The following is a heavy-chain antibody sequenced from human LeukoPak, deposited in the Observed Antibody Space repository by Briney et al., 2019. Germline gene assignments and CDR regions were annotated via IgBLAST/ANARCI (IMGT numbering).Heavy chain of an antibody. CDR1: GFTFDNYA. CDR2: ISGDGGST. V-gene: IGHV3-43*02. Sequence: GGSLRLSCAASGFTFDNYAIHWVRQAPGKGLEWVSLISGDGGSTYYADSMKGRFTISRDNSENSLYLQMNSLRTEDTALYYCARDSQEFFQHWGQGTLVTVSS. CDR3: ARDSQEFFQH. J-gene: IGHJ1*01.